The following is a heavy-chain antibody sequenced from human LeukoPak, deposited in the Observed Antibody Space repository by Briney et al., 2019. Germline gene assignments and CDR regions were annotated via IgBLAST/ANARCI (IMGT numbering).Heavy chain of an antibody. CDR2: LFVGSET. D-gene: IGHD3-3*02. CDR1: GFTVSTTY. V-gene: IGHV3-53*01. CDR3: ATVAVGDHFHWYFDL. Sequence: GGSLTLSCAASGFTVSTTYMTWVRQAPGKGLGWGSILFVGSETSYAASVKGRVTISRDNSKNNLLLEMDSLRAEDTAVYYCATVAVGDHFHWYFDLWGRGTLVTVSS. J-gene: IGHJ2*01.